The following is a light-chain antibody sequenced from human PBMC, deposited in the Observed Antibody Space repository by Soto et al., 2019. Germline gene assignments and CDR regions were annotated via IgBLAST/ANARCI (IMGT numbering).Light chain of an antibody. J-gene: IGKJ3*01. CDR2: ATS. CDR3: QQSYSSPRFT. CDR1: QSISGH. V-gene: IGKV1-39*01. Sequence: DIQMTQSPSSLSASVGDRVTITCRASQSISGHLNWYQHKPGKAPELLIYATSTLHIGVPSRFSGSGSGTDFSLTISSLQPEDFATYYCQQSYSSPRFTFGHGTKVDIK.